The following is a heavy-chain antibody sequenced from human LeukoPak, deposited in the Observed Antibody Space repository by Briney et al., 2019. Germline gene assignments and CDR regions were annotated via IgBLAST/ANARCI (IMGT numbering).Heavy chain of an antibody. V-gene: IGHV1-69*13. CDR3: AREVVAGNENWFDP. CDR1: GGTFSSYA. J-gene: IGHJ5*02. CDR2: IIPIFGTA. Sequence: ASVKVSCKASGGTFSSYAISWVRQAPGQGLEWMGGIIPIFGTASYAQKFQGRVTITADESTSTAYMELSSLRSEDTAVYYCAREVVAGNENWFDPWGQGTLVTVSS. D-gene: IGHD6-19*01.